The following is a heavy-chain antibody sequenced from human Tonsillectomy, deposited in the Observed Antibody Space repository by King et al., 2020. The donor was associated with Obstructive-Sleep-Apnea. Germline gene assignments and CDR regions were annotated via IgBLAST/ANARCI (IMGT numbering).Heavy chain of an antibody. CDR1: GFTFRTYS. CDR3: AKDRRDQLLSNDAFDI. V-gene: IGHV3-30*02. Sequence: VQLVQSGGGVVQPGGSLRLSCAASGFTFRTYSMHLVRQDPGKWLWWVAFTRFDGCYKTYSDSMKGRFTISRDNSKNTLDLQSNSLRDVDAAVYYCAKDRRDQLLSNDAFDIWGQGTMVTVSS. J-gene: IGHJ3*02. CDR2: TRFDGCYK. D-gene: IGHD2-2*01.